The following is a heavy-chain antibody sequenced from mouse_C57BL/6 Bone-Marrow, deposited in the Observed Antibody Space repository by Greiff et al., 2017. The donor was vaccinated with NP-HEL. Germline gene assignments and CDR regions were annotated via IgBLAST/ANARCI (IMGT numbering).Heavy chain of an antibody. CDR3: ARYNGGSYSWYFEV. Sequence: EVKLVESGGGLVQPGGSLSLSCAASGFTFTDYYMSWVRQPPGKALEWLGFIRNKANGYTTEYSASVKGRFTISRDNSQSILYLQMNALRAEDSATYYCARYNGGSYSWYFEVWGTGTTVTVAS. D-gene: IGHD1-1*02. V-gene: IGHV7-3*01. CDR1: GFTFTDYY. J-gene: IGHJ1*03. CDR2: IRNKANGYTT.